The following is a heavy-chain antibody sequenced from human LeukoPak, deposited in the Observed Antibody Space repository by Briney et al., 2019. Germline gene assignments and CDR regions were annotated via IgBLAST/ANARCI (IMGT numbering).Heavy chain of an antibody. CDR1: GFTFSSYT. CDR2: ITSSSSYI. J-gene: IGHJ6*03. Sequence: GSLRVSCAASGFTFSSYTMNWVRQAPGKGPEWVSSITSSSSYIYYADSVKGRFTISRDNARNSLYLQMNSLRAEDTALYYCARDGDTVLTRGYYYYMDVWGKGTTVTVSS. V-gene: IGHV3-21*01. D-gene: IGHD4-23*01. CDR3: ARDGDTVLTRGYYYYMDV.